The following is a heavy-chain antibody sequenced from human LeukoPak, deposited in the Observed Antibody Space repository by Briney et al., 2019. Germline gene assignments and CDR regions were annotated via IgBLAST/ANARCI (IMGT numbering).Heavy chain of an antibody. Sequence: GGSVRLSCAASGFTFSSYAMRGVRQAPGRGLEGVSAISGSGGSTYFADSVKGRFTISRDNSKNTLYLQMNSVIGGDSGVFYWSNTVWAWSINYYASSGYNPFDYWGQATLVTASS. CDR3: SNTVWAWSINYYASSGYNPFDY. CDR1: GFTFSSYA. V-gene: IGHV3-23*01. D-gene: IGHD3-22*01. J-gene: IGHJ4*02. CDR2: ISGSGGST.